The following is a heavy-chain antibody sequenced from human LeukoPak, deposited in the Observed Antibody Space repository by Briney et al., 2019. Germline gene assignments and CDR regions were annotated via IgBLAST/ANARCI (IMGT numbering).Heavy chain of an antibody. Sequence: GGSLRLSCAASGFTFSSYSMNWVRQAPGKGREWVSSISSSSSYIYYADSVKGRFTISRDNAKNSLYLQMNSLRAEDTAVYYCASNGALTYYYDSSGYYSFDYWGQGTLVTVSS. V-gene: IGHV3-21*01. CDR2: ISSSSSYI. J-gene: IGHJ4*02. CDR1: GFTFSSYS. CDR3: ASNGALTYYYDSSGYYSFDY. D-gene: IGHD3-22*01.